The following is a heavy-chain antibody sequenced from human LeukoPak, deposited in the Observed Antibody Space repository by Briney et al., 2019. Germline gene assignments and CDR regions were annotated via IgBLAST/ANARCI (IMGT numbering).Heavy chain of an antibody. D-gene: IGHD6-19*01. CDR2: IYYSGST. J-gene: IGHJ4*02. CDR1: GGSISSYY. V-gene: IGHV4-59*01. Sequence: SETLSLTCTVSGGSISSYYWSWIRQSPGKGLEWIGYIYYSGSTNYNPSLKSRVTISVDTSKNQFSLKLSSVTAADTAVYYCARRPAVAFFDYWGQGTLVTVSS. CDR3: ARRPAVAFFDY.